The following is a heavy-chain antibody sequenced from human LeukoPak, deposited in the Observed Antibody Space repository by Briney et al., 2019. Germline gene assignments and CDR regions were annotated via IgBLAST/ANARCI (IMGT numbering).Heavy chain of an antibody. Sequence: SETLSLTCAVYGGSFSGYYWSWIRQPPGKGLEWIGEINHSGSTNYNPSLKSRVTISVDTSKNQFSLKLSSVTAADTAGYYCARGEFTYYYDSSGPAGYWGQGTLVTVSS. CDR1: GGSFSGYY. D-gene: IGHD3-22*01. CDR3: ARGEFTYYYDSSGPAGY. V-gene: IGHV4-34*01. J-gene: IGHJ4*02. CDR2: INHSGST.